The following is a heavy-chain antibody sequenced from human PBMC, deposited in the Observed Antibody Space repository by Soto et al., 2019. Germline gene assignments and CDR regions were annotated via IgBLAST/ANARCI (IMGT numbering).Heavy chain of an antibody. CDR3: ATSSIGDNSGYFPF. CDR2: IYHSGSS. V-gene: IGHV4-31*03. D-gene: IGHD3-22*01. Sequence: PSETLSLTCNVSGGSINNNYFYWSWTRQFPGKGLEWIGYIYHSGSSYYNLSLKSRVTISIDTSRNQFSLELRSVTAADTAVYYCATSSIGDNSGYFPFWGQGTLVTVSS. CDR1: GGSINNNYFY. J-gene: IGHJ4*02.